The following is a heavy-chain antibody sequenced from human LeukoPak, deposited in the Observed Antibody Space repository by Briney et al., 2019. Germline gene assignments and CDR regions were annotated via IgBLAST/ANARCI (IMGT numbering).Heavy chain of an antibody. J-gene: IGHJ6*03. CDR3: TREDLYYDFWSGYSDYYYYYYMDV. V-gene: IGHV3-49*04. D-gene: IGHD3-3*01. Sequence: GGSLRLSCTASGFTFGDYAMSWVRQAPGKGLEWVGFVRSKAYGGTTEYAASVKGRFTISRDDSKSIAYLQMNSLKTEDTAVFYCTREDLYYDFWSGYSDYYYYYYMDVWGKGTTVTVSS. CDR2: VRSKAYGGTT. CDR1: GFTFGDYA.